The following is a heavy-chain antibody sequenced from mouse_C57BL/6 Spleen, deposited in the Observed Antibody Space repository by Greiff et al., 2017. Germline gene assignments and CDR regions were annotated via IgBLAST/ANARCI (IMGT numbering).Heavy chain of an antibody. CDR1: GYTFTSYW. D-gene: IGHD2-1*01. J-gene: IGHJ2*01. Sequence: VQLQQSGAELVKPGASVKLSCKASGYTFTSYWMQWVKQRPGQGLEWIGEIDPSDSYTNYNQKFKGKATLTVDTSSSTAYMQLSSLTSEDSAVYYCARSAMADYWGQGTTLTVSS. CDR2: IDPSDSYT. CDR3: ARSAMADY. V-gene: IGHV1-50*01.